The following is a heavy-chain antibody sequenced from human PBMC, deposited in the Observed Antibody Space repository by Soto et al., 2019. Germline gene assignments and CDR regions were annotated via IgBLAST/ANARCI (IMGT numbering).Heavy chain of an antibody. Sequence: EVQLLESGGALVRPGGSLRLSCAASGFTFSNYAMTWVRQPPGMGLEWVSVISGSGGSADYADSVQGRFTISRDNSKNTLYRQMNILRAEDTAIYFCVREGSGWYSRGSFDVWGRGTMVTVSS. J-gene: IGHJ3*01. CDR2: ISGSGGSA. CDR3: VREGSGWYSRGSFDV. V-gene: IGHV3-23*01. CDR1: GFTFSNYA. D-gene: IGHD6-19*01.